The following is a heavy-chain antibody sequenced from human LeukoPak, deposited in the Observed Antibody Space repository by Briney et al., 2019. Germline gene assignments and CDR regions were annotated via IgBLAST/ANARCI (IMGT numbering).Heavy chain of an antibody. Sequence: GGSLRLSCAASGFTFSSYSMNWVRQAPGKGLEWVSSISSSSSYIYYADSVKGRFTISRDNAKNSLYLQMNSLRAEDTAVYYCARDPPRRYSSSPIDYWGQGTLVTVSS. CDR3: ARDPPRRYSSSPIDY. J-gene: IGHJ4*02. V-gene: IGHV3-21*01. CDR1: GFTFSSYS. CDR2: ISSSSSYI. D-gene: IGHD6-6*01.